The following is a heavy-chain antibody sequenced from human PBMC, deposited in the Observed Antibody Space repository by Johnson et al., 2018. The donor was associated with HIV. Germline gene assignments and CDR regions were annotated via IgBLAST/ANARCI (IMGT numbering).Heavy chain of an antibody. D-gene: IGHD4-23*01. CDR2: IKQDGSEK. J-gene: IGHJ3*02. CDR1: GFTVSRNY. V-gene: IGHV3-7*03. CDR3: AKSPAKDHGGNSGALAI. Sequence: VQLVESGEGVVQPGRSLRLSCAVFGFTVSRNYMSWVRQAPGKGMEWVANIKQDGSEKYYVDSVKGRFTISRDNAKNSLYLQMNSLRAEDTAVYYCAKSPAKDHGGNSGALAIWGQGTMVTVSS.